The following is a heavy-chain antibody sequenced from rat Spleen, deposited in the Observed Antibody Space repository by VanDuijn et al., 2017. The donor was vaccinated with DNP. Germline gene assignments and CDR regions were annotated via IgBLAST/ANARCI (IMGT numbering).Heavy chain of an antibody. CDR3: ARGSGTYYWYFDF. Sequence: EVQLVESGGGLVQPGRSLKLSCVDSGFTFSSYWMYWIRQAPGKGLEWVAYINTDGGSTYYPDSVKGRFTISRDNAKSILYLQMNSLRSEDTATYYCARGSGTYYWYFDFWGPGTMVTVSS. D-gene: IGHD4-4*01. CDR2: INTDGGST. V-gene: IGHV5-58*01. J-gene: IGHJ1*01. CDR1: GFTFSSYW.